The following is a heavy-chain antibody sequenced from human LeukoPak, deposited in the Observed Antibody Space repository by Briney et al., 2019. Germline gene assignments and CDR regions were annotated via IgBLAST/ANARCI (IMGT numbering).Heavy chain of an antibody. V-gene: IGHV3-33*01. CDR2: IWYDGSNK. D-gene: IGHD6-13*01. CDR3: ARDQDSSSWYGYFQH. J-gene: IGHJ1*01. Sequence: GGSLRLSCAASGLTFSSYGMHWVRQAPGKGLEWVAVIWYDGSNKYYADSVKGRFTISRDNSKNTLYLQMNSLRAEDTAVYYCARDQDSSSWYGYFQHWGQGTLVTVSS. CDR1: GLTFSSYG.